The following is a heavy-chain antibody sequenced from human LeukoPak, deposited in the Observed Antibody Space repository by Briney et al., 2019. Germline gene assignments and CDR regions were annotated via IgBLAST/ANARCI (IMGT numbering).Heavy chain of an antibody. V-gene: IGHV1-8*01. CDR3: ARGGYCSGGSCYRNWFDP. D-gene: IGHD2-15*01. Sequence: ASVKVSCKASGYTFTSYDINWARQATGQGLEWMGWMNPNSGNTGYAQKFQGRVTMTRNTSISTAYMELSSLRSEDTAVYYCARGGYCSGGSCYRNWFDPWGQGTLVTVSS. J-gene: IGHJ5*02. CDR1: GYTFTSYD. CDR2: MNPNSGNT.